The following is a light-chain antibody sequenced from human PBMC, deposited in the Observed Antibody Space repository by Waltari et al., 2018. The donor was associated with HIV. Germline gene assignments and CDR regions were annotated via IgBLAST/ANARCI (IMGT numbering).Light chain of an antibody. J-gene: IGLJ2*01. Sequence: QSVLTHPPSASGTPWQRVTVSCSGYSSTIENDHVYWFQQLPGTSPKLLIYRNNQRPSGVPDRFSGSKSGTSASLAISGLRSEDEADYYCAAWDDSFVVFGGGTKLTVL. CDR2: RNN. V-gene: IGLV1-47*01. CDR3: AAWDDSFVV. CDR1: SSTIENDH.